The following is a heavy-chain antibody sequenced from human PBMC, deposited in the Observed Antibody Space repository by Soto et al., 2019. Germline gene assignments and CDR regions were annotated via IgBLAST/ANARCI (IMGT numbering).Heavy chain of an antibody. CDR1: GLNFSHYH. CDR2: ISNSGNSE. CDR3: ARRGDSSGYSVVY. Sequence: QVKLVESGGGLVKPGGSLRLSCVASGLNFSHYHMNWIRQDPGKGLEWVSYISNSGNSEYYADSVEGRFTISRDNAKNSLYWQLNSVRSEDTSVYYCARRGDSSGYSVVYWVQGILVTVSS. V-gene: IGHV3-11*01. D-gene: IGHD3-22*01. J-gene: IGHJ4*02.